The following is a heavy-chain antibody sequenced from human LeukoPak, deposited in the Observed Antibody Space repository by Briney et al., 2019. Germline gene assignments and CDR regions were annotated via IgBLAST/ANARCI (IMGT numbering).Heavy chain of an antibody. CDR2: MNPNSGNT. Sequence: ASVKVSCKASGYTFTSYDINWVRQATGQGLEWMGWMNPNSGNTGYAQKFQGRVTMTRNTSKSTAYMELSSLRSEDTAVYYCARGYLDRQWLYYYYGMDVWGQGTTVTVSS. D-gene: IGHD6-19*01. J-gene: IGHJ6*02. CDR3: ARGYLDRQWLYYYYGMDV. V-gene: IGHV1-8*01. CDR1: GYTFTSYD.